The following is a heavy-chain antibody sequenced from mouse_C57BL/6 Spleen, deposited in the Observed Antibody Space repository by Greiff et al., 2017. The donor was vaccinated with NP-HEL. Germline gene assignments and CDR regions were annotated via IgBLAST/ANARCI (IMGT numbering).Heavy chain of an antibody. D-gene: IGHD1-1*01. Sequence: EVMLVESGGGLVQPGGSLKLSCAASGFTFSDYYMYWVRQTPEKRLEWVAYISNGGGSTYYPDTVKGRFTISRDNAKNTLYLQMSRLKSEDTAMYYCARVRSYYGSPSYWYFDVWGTGTTVTVSS. J-gene: IGHJ1*03. CDR1: GFTFSDYY. CDR3: ARVRSYYGSPSYWYFDV. V-gene: IGHV5-12*01. CDR2: ISNGGGST.